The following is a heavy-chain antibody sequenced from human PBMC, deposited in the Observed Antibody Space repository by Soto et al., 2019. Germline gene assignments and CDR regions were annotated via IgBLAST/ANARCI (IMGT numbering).Heavy chain of an antibody. D-gene: IGHD3-22*01. CDR1: GFTFSSYA. CDR3: AKGGHSSGYYYYYYYGMDV. V-gene: IGHV3-23*01. CDR2: ISGSGGST. Sequence: GGSLRLSCAASGFTFSSYAMSWVRQAPGKGLEWVSAISGSGGSTYYADSVKGRFTISRDNSKNTLYLQMNSLRAEDTAVYYCAKGGHSSGYYYYYYYGMDVWGQGTTVTVSS. J-gene: IGHJ6*02.